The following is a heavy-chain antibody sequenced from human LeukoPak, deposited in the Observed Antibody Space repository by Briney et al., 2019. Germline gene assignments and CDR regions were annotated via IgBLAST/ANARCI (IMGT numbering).Heavy chain of an antibody. CDR1: GFTFSSYN. CDR3: ARAPINYGSADYGMDV. D-gene: IGHD4-17*01. Sequence: GGSLRLSCTASGFTFSSYNMNWVRQAPGKGLEWVSVIYSGGSTYYADSVKGRFTISRDNSKNTLYLQMNSLRAEDTAVYYCARAPINYGSADYGMDVWGQGTTVTVSS. V-gene: IGHV3-66*01. CDR2: IYSGGST. J-gene: IGHJ6*02.